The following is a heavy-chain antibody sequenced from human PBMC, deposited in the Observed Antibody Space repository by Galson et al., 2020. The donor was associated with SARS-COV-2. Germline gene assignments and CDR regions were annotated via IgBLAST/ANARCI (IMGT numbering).Heavy chain of an antibody. Sequence: GESLKISCAASGFTFSSYAMHWVRQAPGKGLEWVAVISYDGSNKYYADSVKGRFTISRDNSKNTLYLQMNSLRAEDTAVYYCARALVGPYGMDVWGQGTTVTVSS. J-gene: IGHJ6*02. CDR3: ARALVGPYGMDV. CDR2: ISYDGSNK. CDR1: GFTFSSYA. V-gene: IGHV3-30-3*01. D-gene: IGHD1-26*01.